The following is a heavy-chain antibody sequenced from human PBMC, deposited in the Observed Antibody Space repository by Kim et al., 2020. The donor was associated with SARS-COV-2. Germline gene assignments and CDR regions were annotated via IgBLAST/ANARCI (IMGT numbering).Heavy chain of an antibody. Sequence: GGSLRLSCAASGFTFSSYSMNWVRQAPGKGLEWVSSISSSSSYIYYADSVKGLFTISRDNAKNSLYLQMNSLRAEDTAVYYCARDPSMITFGGVIVIEYYFDYWGQGTLVTVSS. J-gene: IGHJ4*02. D-gene: IGHD3-16*02. CDR3: ARDPSMITFGGVIVIEYYFDY. V-gene: IGHV3-21*01. CDR2: ISSSSSYI. CDR1: GFTFSSYS.